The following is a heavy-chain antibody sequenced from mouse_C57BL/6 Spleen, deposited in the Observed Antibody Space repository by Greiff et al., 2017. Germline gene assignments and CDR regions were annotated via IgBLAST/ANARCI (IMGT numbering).Heavy chain of an antibody. CDR2: IHPNSGST. CDR3: ALNWDRFAY. D-gene: IGHD4-1*01. J-gene: IGHJ3*01. CDR1: GYTFTSYW. Sequence: QVQLKQPGAELVKPGASVKLSCKASGYTFTSYWMHWVKQRPGQGLEWIGMIHPNSGSTNYNEKFKSKATLTVDKSSSTAYMQLSSLTSEDSAVYYCALNWDRFAYWGQGTLVTVSA. V-gene: IGHV1-64*01.